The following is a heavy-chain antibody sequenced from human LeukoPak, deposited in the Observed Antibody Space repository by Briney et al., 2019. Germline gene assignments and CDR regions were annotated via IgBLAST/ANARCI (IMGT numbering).Heavy chain of an antibody. CDR2: ISYDGSNK. CDR1: GFXFSSYA. CDR3: ARDVGGSGSYYYYYYYGMDV. J-gene: IGHJ6*02. Sequence: PGGSLRLSCAASGFXFSSYAIHWVRQAPGKGLEWVAVISYDGSNKYYADSVKGRFTISRDNSKNTLYLQMNSLRAEDTAVYYCARDVGGSGSYYYYYYYGMDVWGQGTTVTVSS. D-gene: IGHD3-10*01. V-gene: IGHV3-30-3*01.